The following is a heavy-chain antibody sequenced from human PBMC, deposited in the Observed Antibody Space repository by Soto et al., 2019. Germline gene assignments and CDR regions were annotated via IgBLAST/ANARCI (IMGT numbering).Heavy chain of an antibody. CDR1: GGTFSSYA. Sequence: QVQLVQSGAEVKKPGSSVKVSCKASGGTFSSYAISWVRQAPGQGLEWMGGIIPIFGTANYAQKFQGRVTITADESTSTAYMELSSLRSEDTAVYYCASRPYDSSGYYYQDYCYGMDVWGQGTTVTVSS. CDR3: ASRPYDSSGYYYQDYCYGMDV. J-gene: IGHJ6*02. V-gene: IGHV1-69*12. D-gene: IGHD3-22*01. CDR2: IIPIFGTA.